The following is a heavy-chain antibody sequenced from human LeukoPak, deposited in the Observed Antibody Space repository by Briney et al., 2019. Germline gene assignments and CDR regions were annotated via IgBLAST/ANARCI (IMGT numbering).Heavy chain of an antibody. V-gene: IGHV4-39*07. CDR2: INHSGST. CDR1: GGSITSASYY. J-gene: IGHJ4*02. CDR3: ARGLPAAAPGY. Sequence: PSETLSLTCTVSGGSITSASYYWSWIRQPPGKGLEWIGEINHSGSTNYNPSLKSRVTISVDTSKNQFSLKLSSVTAADTAVYYCARGLPAAAPGYWGQGTLVTVSS. D-gene: IGHD6-13*01.